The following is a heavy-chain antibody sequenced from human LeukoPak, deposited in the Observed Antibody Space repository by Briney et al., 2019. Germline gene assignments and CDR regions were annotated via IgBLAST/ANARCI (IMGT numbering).Heavy chain of an antibody. J-gene: IGHJ4*02. CDR2: IREDGSEK. D-gene: IGHD6-6*01. CDR3: ARPPGVEVYSSSPYYFDY. Sequence: PGGSLRLSCATSAFIFSDYWMSWVRQTPGKGLEWVANIREDGSEKYYVDSVKGRFTISRDNAKNSLYLQMNSLRAEDTAMYYCARPPGVEVYSSSPYYFDYWGQGTLVTVSS. V-gene: IGHV3-7*01. CDR1: AFIFSDYW.